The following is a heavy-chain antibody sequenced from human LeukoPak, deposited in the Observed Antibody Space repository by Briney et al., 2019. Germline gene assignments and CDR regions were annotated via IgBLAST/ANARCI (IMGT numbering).Heavy chain of an antibody. CDR3: ATWLGASNYYYYYMDV. V-gene: IGHV4-61*02. Sequence: PSETLSLTCTVSGGSISSSSYYWSWIRQPAGKGLEWIGRIYTSGSTNYNPSLKSRVTMSVDTSKNQFSLKLSSVTAADTAVYYCATWLGASNYYYYYMDVWGKGTTVTVSS. D-gene: IGHD1-26*01. CDR2: IYTSGST. J-gene: IGHJ6*03. CDR1: GGSISSSSYY.